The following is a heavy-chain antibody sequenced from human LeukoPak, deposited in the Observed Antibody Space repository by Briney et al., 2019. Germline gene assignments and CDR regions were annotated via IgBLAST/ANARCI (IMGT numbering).Heavy chain of an antibody. V-gene: IGHV4-39*01. CDR2: IYYSGST. J-gene: IGHJ4*02. CDR3: ATSLNSVYESTVY. CDR1: GDSISSGIYY. D-gene: IGHD5/OR15-5a*01. Sequence: SETLSLTCTVSGDSISSGIYYWGWVRQPPGKGLEWIGSIYYSGSTYYNPSLKSRVTISVDTSKNQFSLKLSSVTAADTAVYYCATSLNSVYESTVYWGQGTLVTVSS.